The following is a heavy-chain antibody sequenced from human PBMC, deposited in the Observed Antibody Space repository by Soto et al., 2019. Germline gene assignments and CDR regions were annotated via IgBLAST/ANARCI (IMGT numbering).Heavy chain of an antibody. CDR2: IVYSGLT. V-gene: IGHV4-59*01. D-gene: IGHD6-19*01. CDR1: GGSISGCY. Sequence: AETLCLTFAVSGGSISGCYWTWIRQPPGKGLEGILYIVYSGLTNYNPALKSRVTLSVDTSKNQFSLKLRSVTAADTAVYYCAREGSIRWSLYXWGRGTLVTVSX. CDR3: AREGSIRWSLYX. J-gene: IGHJ4*02.